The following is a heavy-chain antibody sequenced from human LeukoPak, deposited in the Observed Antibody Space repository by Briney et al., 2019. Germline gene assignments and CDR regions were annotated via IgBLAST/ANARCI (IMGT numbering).Heavy chain of an antibody. CDR2: IYSGGST. CDR1: GFTVSSNY. D-gene: IGHD3-22*01. V-gene: IGHV3-53*01. Sequence: GGSLRLSCAASGFTVSSNYMSWVRQAPGKGLEWDSVIYSGGSTYYADSVKGRFTISRDNSKNTLYLQMNSLRAEDTAVYYCARDVPYDSSGYYEDAFDIWGQGTMVTVSS. J-gene: IGHJ3*02. CDR3: ARDVPYDSSGYYEDAFDI.